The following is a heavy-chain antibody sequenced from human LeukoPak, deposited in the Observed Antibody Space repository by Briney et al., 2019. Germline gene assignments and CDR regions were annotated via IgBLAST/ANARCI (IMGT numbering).Heavy chain of an antibody. V-gene: IGHV3-7*01. J-gene: IGHJ5*02. D-gene: IGHD2-2*01. CDR2: IKQDGSEK. Sequence: PGGSLRLSCAASGFTFSSYWMSLVRQAPGKGLEWVANIKQDGSEKYYVDSVKGRFTISRDNAKNSLYLQMNSLRAEDTAVYYCARDGGRDCSSTSCYPRWFDPWGQGTLVTVSS. CDR1: GFTFSSYW. CDR3: ARDGGRDCSSTSCYPRWFDP.